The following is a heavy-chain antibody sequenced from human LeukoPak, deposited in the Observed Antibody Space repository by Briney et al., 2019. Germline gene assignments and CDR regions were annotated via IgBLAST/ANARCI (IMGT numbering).Heavy chain of an antibody. CDR2: IYQSGST. Sequence: SETLSRTCTVSSYSISSGYYWGWIRQPPGKGLEWIGSIYQSGSTYYNPSLMSRVTISVDTSKNYFSLKLMSMSAADTAVYYCARDALTSTGGFFDPWGQGTLVTVSS. J-gene: IGHJ5*02. CDR3: ARDALTSTGGFFDP. V-gene: IGHV4-38-2*02. CDR1: SYSISSGYY. D-gene: IGHD5-12*01.